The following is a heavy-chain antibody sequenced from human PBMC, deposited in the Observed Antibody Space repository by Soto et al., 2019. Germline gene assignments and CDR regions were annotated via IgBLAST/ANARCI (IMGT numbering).Heavy chain of an antibody. CDR2: VGSSGNTK. J-gene: IGHJ3*02. Sequence: VQVVESGGGLEQPGGSLRLSCAASGFTLSSSEMNWVRQAPGKGLEWVSYVGSSGNTKYYADSVKGRFTISRDNAKNSLYLQMNSLRAEDTAVYYCARGLEYYFKPGVFDIWGQGTMVTVSS. CDR3: ARGLEYYFKPGVFDI. CDR1: GFTLSSSE. V-gene: IGHV3-48*03. D-gene: IGHD1-26*01.